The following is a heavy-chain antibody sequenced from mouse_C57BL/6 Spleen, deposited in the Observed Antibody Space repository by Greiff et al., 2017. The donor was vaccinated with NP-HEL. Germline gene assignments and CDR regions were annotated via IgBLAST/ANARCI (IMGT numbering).Heavy chain of an antibody. D-gene: IGHD1-1*01. J-gene: IGHJ1*03. Sequence: EVMLVESGGDLVKPGGSLKLSCAASGFTFSSYGMSWVRQTPDKRLEWVATISSGGSYTYYPDSVKGRFTISRDNAKNTLYLQMSSLKSEDTAMYYCASQRGITTVVATGYFDVWGTGTTVTVSS. CDR2: ISSGGSYT. V-gene: IGHV5-6*01. CDR1: GFTFSSYG. CDR3: ASQRGITTVVATGYFDV.